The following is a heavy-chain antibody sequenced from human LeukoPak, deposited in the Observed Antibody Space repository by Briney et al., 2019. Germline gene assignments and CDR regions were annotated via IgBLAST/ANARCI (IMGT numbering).Heavy chain of an antibody. J-gene: IGHJ6*03. V-gene: IGHV4-4*07. D-gene: IGHD3-22*01. CDR3: ARDRYYYDSSGYIRMDV. CDR2: IHTSGST. Sequence: PSETLSLTCTVSGVSISSYYWSWIRQPPGKGLEWIGRIHTSGSTNYNPSLKSRVTMSVDTSKNQFSLKLSSVTAADTAVYYCARDRYYYDSSGYIRMDVWGKGTTVTISS. CDR1: GVSISSYY.